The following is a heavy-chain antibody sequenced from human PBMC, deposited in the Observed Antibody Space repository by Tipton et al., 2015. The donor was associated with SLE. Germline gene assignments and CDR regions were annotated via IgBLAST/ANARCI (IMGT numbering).Heavy chain of an antibody. Sequence: TLSLTCPVYGGSFSGYYWSWIRQPPGKGLEWIGEINHSGSTNYNPSLKSRVTISVDTSKNQFSLKLSSVTAADTAVYYCAGVLGYCTGGVCYYYYGMDVWGQGTTVTVSS. CDR1: GGSFSGYY. CDR3: AGVLGYCTGGVCYYYYGMDV. D-gene: IGHD2-8*02. CDR2: INHSGST. V-gene: IGHV4-34*01. J-gene: IGHJ6*02.